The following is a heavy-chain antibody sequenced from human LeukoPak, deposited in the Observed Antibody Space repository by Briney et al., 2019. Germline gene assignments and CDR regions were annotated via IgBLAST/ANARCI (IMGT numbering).Heavy chain of an antibody. D-gene: IGHD3-10*01. CDR2: ISGSGGST. Sequence: GGSLRLSCAASGFTFSSYAMSWVRQAPGKGLEWVSAISGSGGSTYYADSVKGRFTISRDNSKNTLYLQMNSLRAEDTAVYYCAKDFRFHSGYGMDVWGQGTTVTVSS. V-gene: IGHV3-23*01. J-gene: IGHJ6*02. CDR1: GFTFSSYA. CDR3: AKDFRFHSGYGMDV.